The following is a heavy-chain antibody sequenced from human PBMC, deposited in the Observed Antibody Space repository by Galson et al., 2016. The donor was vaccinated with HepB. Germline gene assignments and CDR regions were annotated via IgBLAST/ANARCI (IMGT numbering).Heavy chain of an antibody. CDR3: VRTPNYPERSGYYLDF. CDR1: GFAFSNYA. Sequence: SLRLSCAASGFAFSNYAMSWVRQAPGKGLQWVSTVSRDGGSTYYADSVKGRFTISSDNSQNTVSLQMHGLRAEDTAVYYCVRTPNYPERSGYYLDFWGQGTLITVSS. CDR2: VSRDGGST. J-gene: IGHJ4*02. V-gene: IGHV3-23*01. D-gene: IGHD3-22*01.